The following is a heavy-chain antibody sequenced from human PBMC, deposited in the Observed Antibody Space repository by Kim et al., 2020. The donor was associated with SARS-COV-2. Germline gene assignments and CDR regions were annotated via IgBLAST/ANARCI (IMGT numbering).Heavy chain of an antibody. CDR2: ISYDGSNK. CDR1: GFTFRSYA. J-gene: IGHJ6*02. V-gene: IGHV3-30*04. CDR3: ARDLSPGYSSGWAYYYYGIDV. D-gene: IGHD6-19*01. Sequence: GGSLRLSCAASGFTFRSYAMHWVRQAPGKGLEWVVVISYDGSNKYYADSVKGRFTISRDNSKNTLYVQMNSLRAEDTAVYYCARDLSPGYSSGWAYYYYGIDVWGQGTTVTVSS.